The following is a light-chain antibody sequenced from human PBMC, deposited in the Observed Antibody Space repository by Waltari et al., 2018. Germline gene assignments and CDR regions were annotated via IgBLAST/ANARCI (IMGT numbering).Light chain of an antibody. Sequence: SYVLTQPPPVSVAPGQTARIPGAGPDIGHKSVHWYHQRPGQAPVLVLHANSDRPSGIPERISGSNSVNMATLSISRVEAGDEADYYCQVWDSRSDHVVFGGGTKLTVL. CDR3: QVWDSRSDHVV. J-gene: IGLJ2*01. CDR1: DIGHKS. CDR2: ANS. V-gene: IGLV3-21*02.